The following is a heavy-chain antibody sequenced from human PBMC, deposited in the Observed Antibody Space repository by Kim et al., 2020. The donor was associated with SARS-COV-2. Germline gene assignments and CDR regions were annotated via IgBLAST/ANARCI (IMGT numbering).Heavy chain of an antibody. V-gene: IGHV3-23*01. CDR1: GFTFSSYA. J-gene: IGHJ6*02. CDR2: ISGSGGST. Sequence: GGSLRLSCAASGFTFSSYAMSWVRQAPRKGLEWVSAISGSGGSTYYADSVKGRFTISRDNSKNTLYLQMNSLRAEDTAVYYCAKDRTLYYDFWSGYDRPRDGMDVWGQGTTVTVSS. CDR3: AKDRTLYYDFWSGYDRPRDGMDV. D-gene: IGHD3-3*01.